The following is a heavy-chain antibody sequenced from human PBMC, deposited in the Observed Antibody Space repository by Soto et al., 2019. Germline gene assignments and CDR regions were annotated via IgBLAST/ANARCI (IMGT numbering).Heavy chain of an antibody. D-gene: IGHD2-15*01. CDR2: IYWDDDK. CDR1: GFSLSTSGVG. CDR3: AHTAGGEAFDI. V-gene: IGHV2-5*02. J-gene: IGHJ3*02. Sequence: QITLKESGPTLVKPTQTLTLTCTLSGFSLSTSGVGVGWIRQPPGKALEWLALIYWDDDKRYSPSLKSRLTITKDTAKNQVVLTMTSMDPVDTATYYCAHTAGGEAFDIWGQGTMVTVSS.